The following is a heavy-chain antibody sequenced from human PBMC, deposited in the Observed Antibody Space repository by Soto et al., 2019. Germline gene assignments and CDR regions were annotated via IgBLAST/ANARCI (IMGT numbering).Heavy chain of an antibody. CDR2: IIPILGIA. CDR1: GGTFSSYT. CDR3: ARTTYYDILTGYYDYYYGMDV. J-gene: IGHJ6*02. Sequence: QVQLVQSGAEVKKPGSSVKVSCKASGGTFSSYTISWVRQAPGQGLEWMGRIIPILGIANYAQKFQGRVTITADKSTRTAYMELSSLRSEDTAVYYCARTTYYDILTGYYDYYYGMDVWGQGTTVTVSS. D-gene: IGHD3-9*01. V-gene: IGHV1-69*02.